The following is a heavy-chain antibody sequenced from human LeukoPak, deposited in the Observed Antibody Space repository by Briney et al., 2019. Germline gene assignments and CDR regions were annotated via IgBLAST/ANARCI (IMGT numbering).Heavy chain of an antibody. J-gene: IGHJ4*02. CDR1: GGSISSYY. D-gene: IGHD5-12*01. CDR2: IYYSGST. Sequence: PSETLSLTCTVFGGSISSYYWSWIRQPPGKGLEWIGYIYYSGSTNYNPSLKSRVTISVDTSKNQFSLKLSSVTAADTAVYYCASGYDTFYYFDYWGQGTLVTVSS. V-gene: IGHV4-59*08. CDR3: ASGYDTFYYFDY.